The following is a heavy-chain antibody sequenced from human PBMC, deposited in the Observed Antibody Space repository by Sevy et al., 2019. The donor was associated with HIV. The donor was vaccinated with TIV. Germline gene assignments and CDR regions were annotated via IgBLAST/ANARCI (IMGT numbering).Heavy chain of an antibody. Sequence: GGSLRLSCAATGFSLNDYYMTWIRQAPGKGLEWVSYISGEGGHTNYAESVKGRFTISRDNTKNFVYLQMDGLRAEDTATYYCARDGNSGYYFNYYYYGMDVWGQGTTVTVSS. CDR2: ISGEGGHT. V-gene: IGHV3-11*06. CDR3: ARDGNSGYYFNYYYYGMDV. CDR1: GFSLNDYY. D-gene: IGHD3-22*01. J-gene: IGHJ6*02.